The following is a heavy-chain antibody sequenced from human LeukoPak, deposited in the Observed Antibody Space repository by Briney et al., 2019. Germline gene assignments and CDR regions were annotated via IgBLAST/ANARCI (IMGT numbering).Heavy chain of an antibody. CDR1: GYTFTSYG. V-gene: IGHV1-18*01. CDR2: ISAYNGNT. CDR3: ARLGASSGWYAEYYFDY. D-gene: IGHD6-19*01. J-gene: IGHJ4*02. Sequence: GASVKVSCKASGYTFTSYGISWVRQAPGQGLEWMGWISAYNGNTNYAQKLQGRVTMTTDTSTSTAYMELRSLRFDDTAVYYCARLGASSGWYAEYYFDYWGQGTLVTVSS.